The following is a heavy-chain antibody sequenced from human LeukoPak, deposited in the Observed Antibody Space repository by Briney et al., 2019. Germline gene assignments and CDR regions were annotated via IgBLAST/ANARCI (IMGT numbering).Heavy chain of an antibody. D-gene: IGHD6-6*01. Sequence: PSETLSLTCAVYGGSFSGYYWSWIRQPPGKGLEWIGEITHSGSSNYNPSLKSRVTISVDTSKNQFSLKLSSVTAADTAVYDGARGPEYSSSTSSEYFQHWGQGTLVTVSS. V-gene: IGHV4-34*01. J-gene: IGHJ1*01. CDR3: ARGPEYSSSTSSEYFQH. CDR1: GGSFSGYY. CDR2: ITHSGSS.